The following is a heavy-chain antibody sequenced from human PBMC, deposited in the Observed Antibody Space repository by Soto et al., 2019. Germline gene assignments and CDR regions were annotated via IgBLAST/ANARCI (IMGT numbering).Heavy chain of an antibody. CDR2: INAGNGNT. V-gene: IGHV1-3*01. Sequence: ASVKVSCKSSGYTFTSYAMHCVRQAPGQRLEWMGWINAGNGNTKYSQKFQGRVTITRDTSASTAYMELSSLRSEDTAVYYCARDRASFYGSGSSLLDYWGQGTLVTVSS. J-gene: IGHJ4*02. CDR3: ARDRASFYGSGSSLLDY. CDR1: GYTFTSYA. D-gene: IGHD3-10*01.